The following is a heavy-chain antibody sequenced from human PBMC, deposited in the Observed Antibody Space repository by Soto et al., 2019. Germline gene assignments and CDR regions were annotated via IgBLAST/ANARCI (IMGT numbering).Heavy chain of an antibody. J-gene: IGHJ3*01. D-gene: IGHD1-1*01. CDR3: ATCHEQEHAFDL. CDR2: LYDVDGS. V-gene: IGHV3-53*01. CDR1: GLTISGKKY. Sequence: DVQLVESGGGLIQPGESLRLSCAAFGLTISGKKYVAWVRQAPGKGLEWVSALYDVDGSFYADSVTGRFTTSSDSSKTTVYLQKNDLGPDDTAVYYCATCHEQEHAFDLWGQGTTVTISS.